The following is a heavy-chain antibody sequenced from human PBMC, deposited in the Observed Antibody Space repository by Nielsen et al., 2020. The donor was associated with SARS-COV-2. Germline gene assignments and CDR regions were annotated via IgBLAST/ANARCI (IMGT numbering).Heavy chain of an antibody. CDR2: INSDGSST. J-gene: IGHJ6*02. CDR1: GFTFSSYW. V-gene: IGHV3-74*01. Sequence: GGSLRLSCAASGFTFSSYWMHWVRQAPGKGLVWVSRINSDGSSTSYADSVKGRFTISRDNAKNTLYLQMNSLRAEDTAVYYCARIGYDSSGYRYYYYYGMDVWGQGTTVTVSS. CDR3: ARIGYDSSGYRYYYYYGMDV. D-gene: IGHD3-22*01.